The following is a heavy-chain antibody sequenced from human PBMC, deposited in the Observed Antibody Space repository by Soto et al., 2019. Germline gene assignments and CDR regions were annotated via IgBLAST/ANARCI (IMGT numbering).Heavy chain of an antibody. CDR1: GGSISSGGYY. CDR2: IYYSGST. V-gene: IGHV4-31*03. CDR3: ARVAANWNDVAFGI. J-gene: IGHJ3*02. D-gene: IGHD1-1*01. Sequence: SETLSLTCTVSGGSISSGGYYWSWIRQHPGKGLEWIGYIYYSGSTYYNPSLKSRVTISVDTSKNQFSLKLSSATAADTAVYYCARVAANWNDVAFGIWGQGTMVTVS.